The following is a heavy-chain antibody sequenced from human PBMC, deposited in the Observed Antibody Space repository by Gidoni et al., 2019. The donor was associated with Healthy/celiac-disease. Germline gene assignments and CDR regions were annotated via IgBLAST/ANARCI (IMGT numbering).Heavy chain of an antibody. CDR2: ISAYNGNT. J-gene: IGHJ4*02. Sequence: MGWISAYNGNTNYAQKLQGRVTMTTDTSTSTAYMELRSLRSDDTAVYYCARVYGLSAVALSHWGQGTLVTVSS. CDR3: ARVYGLSAVALSH. D-gene: IGHD6-19*01. V-gene: IGHV1-18*01.